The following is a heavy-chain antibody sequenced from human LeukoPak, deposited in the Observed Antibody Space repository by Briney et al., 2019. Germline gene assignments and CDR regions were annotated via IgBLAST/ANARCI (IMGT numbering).Heavy chain of an antibody. J-gene: IGHJ4*02. CDR2: IYYSGST. CDR3: ARISGVTVDY. Sequence: SETLSLTCTVSGGSISSGGYYWGWIRQHPGKGLEWIGYIYYSGSTYYNPSLKSRVTISVDTSKNQFSLKLSSVTAADTAVYYCARISGVTVDYWGQGTLVTVSS. V-gene: IGHV4-31*03. D-gene: IGHD2-21*02. CDR1: GGSISSGGYY.